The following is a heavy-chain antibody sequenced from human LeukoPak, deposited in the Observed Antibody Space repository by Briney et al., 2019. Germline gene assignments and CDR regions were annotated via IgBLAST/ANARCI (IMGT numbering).Heavy chain of an antibody. CDR2: IYYSGST. CDR1: GGSMSIYY. D-gene: IGHD2-2*01. Sequence: AEALSLTCTGTGGSMSIYYLSWIRQPPGKGLEGIGYIYYSGSTNYNPSLKSRVSISVGTSKSQFSLNLSYMTAADTAVYYCARAWGGTSYMDVWGKGTTVTISS. V-gene: IGHV4-59*01. J-gene: IGHJ6*03. CDR3: ARAWGGTSYMDV.